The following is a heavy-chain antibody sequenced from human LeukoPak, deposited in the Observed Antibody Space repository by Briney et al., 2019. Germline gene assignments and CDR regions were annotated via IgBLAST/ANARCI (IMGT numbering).Heavy chain of an antibody. CDR2: ISETSGYI. CDR3: ARLGDLEDAFDI. D-gene: IGHD3-16*01. J-gene: IGHJ3*02. Sequence: GGSLRLSCAASGFTFSSYTMNWVRQAPGKGPEWVSSISETSGYIYYADSVKGRFTISRDNSKNSMYLQMNSLRAEDTAVYYCARLGDLEDAFDIWGQGTMVTVSS. V-gene: IGHV3-21*01. CDR1: GFTFSSYT.